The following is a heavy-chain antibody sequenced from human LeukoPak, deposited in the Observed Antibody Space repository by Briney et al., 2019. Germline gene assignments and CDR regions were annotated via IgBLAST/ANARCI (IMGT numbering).Heavy chain of an antibody. CDR2: IKQDGSGK. Sequence: PRGSLRLSCAASGFTFSSYWMSWVRQAPGKGLEWVANIKQDGSGKYYVDSVKGRFTISRDNAKNSLYLQMNSLRAEDTAVYYCARDPLNCSSTSCTVGAFDIWGQGTMVTVSS. D-gene: IGHD2-2*01. CDR3: ARDPLNCSSTSCTVGAFDI. J-gene: IGHJ3*02. CDR1: GFTFSSYW. V-gene: IGHV3-7*01.